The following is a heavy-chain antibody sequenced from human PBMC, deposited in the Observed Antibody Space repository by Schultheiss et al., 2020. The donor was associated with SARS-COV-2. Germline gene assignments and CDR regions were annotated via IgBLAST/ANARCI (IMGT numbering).Heavy chain of an antibody. CDR3: ARDGVVDKDLALKNWFDP. J-gene: IGHJ5*02. Sequence: GGSLRLSCAASGFTFSSYWMNWVRQAPGKGLEWLSYISTSSNTIFYADSVKGRFTISRDNSKNTLYLQMNSLRAEDTAVYYCARDGVVDKDLALKNWFDPWGQGVSVTVSS. CDR1: GFTFSSYW. V-gene: IGHV3-48*01. D-gene: IGHD3-3*01. CDR2: ISTSSNTI.